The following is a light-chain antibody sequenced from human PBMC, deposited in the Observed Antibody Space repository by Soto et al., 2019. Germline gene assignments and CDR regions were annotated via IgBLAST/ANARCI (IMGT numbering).Light chain of an antibody. CDR2: KAS. Sequence: DIQMTQSPSTLSASVGDRVTITCRASQSISTWLAWYQQKPGTAPKLLIYKASSLQSGVPSRFSGSGSGTEFTLTISSLQPDDFATYYCQQYVRAFRSFGQGTKADIK. CDR1: QSISTW. V-gene: IGKV1-5*03. J-gene: IGKJ1*01. CDR3: QQYVRAFRS.